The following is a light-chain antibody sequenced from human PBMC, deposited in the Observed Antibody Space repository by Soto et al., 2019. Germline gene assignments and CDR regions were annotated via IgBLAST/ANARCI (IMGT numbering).Light chain of an antibody. J-gene: IGLJ3*02. CDR2: GND. Sequence: QSVLTQPPSVSGAPGQRVTISCTGSSSNIGAGYAVHWYRQLPGTAPKLLIYGNDNRPAGVPDRFSGSKSGTSASLAITGLQAEDEADYYCQSYDSSLPGSLFGGGTKLTVL. V-gene: IGLV1-40*01. CDR1: SSNIGAGYA. CDR3: QSYDSSLPGSL.